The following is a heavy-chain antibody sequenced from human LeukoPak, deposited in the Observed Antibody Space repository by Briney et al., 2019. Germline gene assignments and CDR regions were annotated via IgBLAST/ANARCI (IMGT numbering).Heavy chain of an antibody. D-gene: IGHD2-2*01. Sequence: SETLSLTCTVSRASISIYSWSWIRQPPGQGLEWLGYIYYSGSPNYNPSLKNRVTMSIDTSRNQFSLKVNSVTAADTAVYYCAKSHRYCDTASCYEAFDIWGQGTMVTVSS. V-gene: IGHV4-59*03. J-gene: IGHJ3*02. CDR3: AKSHRYCDTASCYEAFDI. CDR1: RASISIYS. CDR2: IYYSGSP.